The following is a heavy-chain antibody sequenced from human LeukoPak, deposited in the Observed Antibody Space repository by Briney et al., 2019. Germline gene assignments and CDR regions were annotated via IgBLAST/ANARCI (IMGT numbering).Heavy chain of an antibody. CDR3: ARGTRTLGY. CDR1: GFTFSNYA. V-gene: IGHV3-30*09. D-gene: IGHD2-2*01. J-gene: IGHJ4*02. CDR2: ISYGGANE. Sequence: GGSLRLSCEASGFTFSNYAMHWVRQAPGKGLEWVAIISYGGANESYADSVKGRFVISRYNSENTLWLQMNSLRLEDTGVYFCARGTRTLGYWGQGTLVTVSS.